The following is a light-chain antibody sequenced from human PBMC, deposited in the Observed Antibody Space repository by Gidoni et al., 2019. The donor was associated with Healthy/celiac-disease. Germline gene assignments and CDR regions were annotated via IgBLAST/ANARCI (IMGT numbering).Light chain of an antibody. CDR3: QQYYSTPPVT. J-gene: IGKJ4*01. CDR2: WSS. CDR1: QSVLYSSNNKNY. V-gene: IGKV4-1*01. Sequence: DIGMTQSPDSLAVSLGERATINCKSSQSVLYSSNNKNYLAWYQQKPGQPPKLLIYWSSTRESGVPARFIGSGSVTDFTLTISSLHAEDVAVYYCQQYYSTPPVTFGGGTKVEIK.